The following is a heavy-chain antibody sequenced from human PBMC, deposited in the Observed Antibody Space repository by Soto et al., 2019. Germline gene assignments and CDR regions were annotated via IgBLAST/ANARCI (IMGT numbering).Heavy chain of an antibody. CDR2: IYHSGST. CDR1: GYSISSGYY. J-gene: IGHJ4*02. CDR3: ARVSGYFDY. Sequence: SETLSLTCAVSGYSISSGYYWGWIRQPPGKGLEWIGSIYHSGSTYYNPSLKSRVTISVDTSKNQFSLKLSSVTAADTAVYYCARVSGYFDYWGQGTMVTVSS. V-gene: IGHV4-38-2*01. D-gene: IGHD3-22*01.